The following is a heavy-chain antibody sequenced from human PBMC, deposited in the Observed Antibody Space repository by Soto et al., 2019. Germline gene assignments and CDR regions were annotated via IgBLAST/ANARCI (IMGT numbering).Heavy chain of an antibody. CDR2: ISYDGSNK. CDR1: GFTFSSYA. Sequence: QVQLVESGGGVVQPGRSLRLSCAASGFTFSSYAMHWVRQAPGKGLEWVAVISYDGSNKYYADSVKGRFTISRDNSKNTLYLQMNSLRAEDTAVNYCARDSMVAAAGSDFDYWGQGTLVTVSS. V-gene: IGHV3-30-3*01. J-gene: IGHJ4*02. CDR3: ARDSMVAAAGSDFDY. D-gene: IGHD6-13*01.